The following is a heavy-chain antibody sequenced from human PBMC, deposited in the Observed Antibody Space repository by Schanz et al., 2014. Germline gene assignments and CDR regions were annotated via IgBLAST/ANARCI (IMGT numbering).Heavy chain of an antibody. V-gene: IGHV4-61*02. Sequence: QVQLQESGPGLVKPSQTLSLTCIVSGGSISSGTYYWSWLRQPAGKGLEWIGRIYTSGSTNYNPSLKSRFTISLDTSKSQFSLKLTSVTAADTAVYYCAREPLSGYNWFDPWGQGSLVTVSS. D-gene: IGHD6-25*01. CDR1: GGSISSGTYY. CDR2: IYTSGST. CDR3: AREPLSGYNWFDP. J-gene: IGHJ5*02.